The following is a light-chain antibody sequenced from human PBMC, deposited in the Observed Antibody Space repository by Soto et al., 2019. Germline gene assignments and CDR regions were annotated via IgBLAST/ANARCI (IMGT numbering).Light chain of an antibody. Sequence: DIQMTQPPSTLSASVGDRVTITCRASQSVRSWLAWYQQKPGRAPKFLIYDASSLESGVPSRFSGSGSGTEFTLTISNLQPDDFATYYCQQYDNYPLTFGGGTKVEI. CDR2: DAS. J-gene: IGKJ4*01. CDR3: QQYDNYPLT. CDR1: QSVRSW. V-gene: IGKV1-5*01.